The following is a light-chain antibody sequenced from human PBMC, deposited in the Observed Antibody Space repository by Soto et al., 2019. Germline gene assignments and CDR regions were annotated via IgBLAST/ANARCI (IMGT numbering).Light chain of an antibody. Sequence: QSALTQPPSASGSPGQSVTISCTGTSSDIGNYNYVSWYQHHPGKAPKLMIYEVIKRPSGVPDRFSGSKSGNTASLTVSGLQAEDEAHYYCSSYAGSNNVFGGGTQLTVL. J-gene: IGLJ2*01. CDR3: SSYAGSNNV. V-gene: IGLV2-8*01. CDR2: EVI. CDR1: SSDIGNYNY.